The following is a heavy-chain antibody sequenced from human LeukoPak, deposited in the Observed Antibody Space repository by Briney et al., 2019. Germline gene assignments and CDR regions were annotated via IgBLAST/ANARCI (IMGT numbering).Heavy chain of an antibody. CDR2: ISSSSSYT. V-gene: IGHV3-11*06. D-gene: IGHD2-21*02. CDR1: GFTFSDYY. CDR3: AKSGVVVTATRAFDI. Sequence: GGSLRLSCAASGFTFSDYYMSWIRQAPGKGLEWVSYISSSSSYTNYADSVKGRFTISRDNAKNSLYLQMNSLRAEDTAVYYCAKSGVVVTATRAFDIWGQGTMVTVSS. J-gene: IGHJ3*02.